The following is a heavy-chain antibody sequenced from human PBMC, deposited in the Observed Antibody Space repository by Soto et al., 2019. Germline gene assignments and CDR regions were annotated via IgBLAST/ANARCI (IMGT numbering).Heavy chain of an antibody. CDR3: ARLGRFGGVIATSFFDY. V-gene: IGHV4-59*01. J-gene: IGHJ4*02. D-gene: IGHD3-16*02. Sequence: SETLSLTCTVSGGSISSYYWSWIRQPPGKGLEWIGYIYYSGSTNYNPSLKSRVTISVDTSKNQFSLKLSSVTAADTAVYYCARLGRFGGVIATSFFDYWGQGTLVTVSS. CDR1: GGSISSYY. CDR2: IYYSGST.